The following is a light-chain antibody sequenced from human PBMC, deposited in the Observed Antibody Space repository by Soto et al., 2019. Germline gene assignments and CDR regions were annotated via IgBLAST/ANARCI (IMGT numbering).Light chain of an antibody. V-gene: IGLV2-11*01. CDR1: SSDVGGYNY. CDR3: CSYEGSYTFRV. CDR2: DVS. J-gene: IGLJ2*01. Sequence: QSVLTQPRSVSGSPGQSVTISCTGTSSDVGGYNYVSWYQQHPGKALKLMIYDVSKRPSGVPDRFSGSKSGNTASLTISGLQAEDEADYYCCSYEGSYTFRVFGGGTKLTVL.